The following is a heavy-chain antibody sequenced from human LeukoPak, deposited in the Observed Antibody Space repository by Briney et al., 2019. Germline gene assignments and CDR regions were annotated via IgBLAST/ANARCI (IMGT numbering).Heavy chain of an antibody. CDR2: IYSGGST. J-gene: IGHJ4*02. CDR3: ARMDGDCSSTSCAFDY. Sequence: PGGSLRLSCAASGFTVSSNYMSWVRQAPGKGLEWVSVIYSGGSTYYADSVKGRFTISRDNSKNTLYLQMNSLRAEDTAVYYCARMDGDCSSTSCAFDYWGQGTLVTVSS. V-gene: IGHV3-66*01. CDR1: GFTVSSNY. D-gene: IGHD2-2*01.